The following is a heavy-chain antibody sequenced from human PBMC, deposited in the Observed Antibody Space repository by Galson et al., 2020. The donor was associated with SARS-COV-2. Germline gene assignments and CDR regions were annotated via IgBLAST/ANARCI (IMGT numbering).Heavy chain of an antibody. V-gene: IGHV3-33*01. CDR2: IWYDGSNK. D-gene: IGHD6-13*01. J-gene: IGHJ6*02. CDR1: GFTFSSYG. CDR3: ARDLIAAAGGYGMDV. Sequence: LKISCAASGFTFSSYGMHWVRQAPGKGLEWVAVIWYDGSNKYYADSVKGRFTISRDNSKNTLYLQMNSLRAEDTAVYYCARDLIAAAGGYGMDVWGQGTTVTVSS.